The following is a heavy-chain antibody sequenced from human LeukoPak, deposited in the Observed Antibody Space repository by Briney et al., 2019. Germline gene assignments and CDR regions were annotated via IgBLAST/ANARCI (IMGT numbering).Heavy chain of an antibody. V-gene: IGHV1-8*01. CDR2: MNPNSGNT. D-gene: IGHD3-22*01. CDR3: ARSLHYDSSGYYPWVY. CDR1: GYTLTSYD. Sequence: ASVKVSCKASGYTLTSYDINWVRQATGQGLEWMGWMNPNSGNTGYAQKFQGRVTMTRNTSISTAYMELSSLRSEDTAVYYCARSLHYDSSGYYPWVYWGQGTLVTVSS. J-gene: IGHJ4*02.